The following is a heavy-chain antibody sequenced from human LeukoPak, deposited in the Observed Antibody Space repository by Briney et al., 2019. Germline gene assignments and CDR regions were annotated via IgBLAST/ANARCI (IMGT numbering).Heavy chain of an antibody. V-gene: IGHV3-23*01. CDR2: VSGSGGAT. D-gene: IGHD1-1*01. J-gene: IGHJ6*03. CDR1: GFTFSDYS. Sequence: GGSLRLSCAASGFTFSDYSMTWIRQAPGMGLEWLSYVSGSGGATYYAASVKGRFTISRDNSKNTVYLQIGSLRAQHTAVYYCAKNRGGTYKYYMDVWGNGTTVTVSS. CDR3: AKNRGGTYKYYMDV.